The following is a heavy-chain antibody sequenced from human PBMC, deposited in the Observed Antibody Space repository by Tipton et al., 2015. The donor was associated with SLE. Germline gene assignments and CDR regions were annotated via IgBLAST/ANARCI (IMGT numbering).Heavy chain of an antibody. Sequence: TLSLTCTVSGGSTSSYYWSWIRQPPGKGLEWIGYIYYSGSTNYNPSLKSRVTISVDTSKNQFSLKLSSVTAADTAVYYCAREEYSSGWTEVHWFDPWGQGTLVTVSS. CDR1: GGSTSSYY. V-gene: IGHV4-59*01. D-gene: IGHD6-19*01. J-gene: IGHJ5*02. CDR2: IYYSGST. CDR3: AREEYSSGWTEVHWFDP.